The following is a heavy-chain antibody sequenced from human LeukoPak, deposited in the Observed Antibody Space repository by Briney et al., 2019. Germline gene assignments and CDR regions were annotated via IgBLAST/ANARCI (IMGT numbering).Heavy chain of an antibody. CDR1: GFTFSSYA. Sequence: LPGGSLRLSCVASGFTFSSYAMTWVRQAPGKGLEWVSAISGSGGGTYYADSVKGRFTISRDNSKSTLYLQMNSLRAEDTAVYYCAKNGGDSYGTGHFDYWGQGTLVTVSS. D-gene: IGHD5-18*01. CDR3: AKNGGDSYGTGHFDY. J-gene: IGHJ4*02. CDR2: ISGSGGGT. V-gene: IGHV3-23*01.